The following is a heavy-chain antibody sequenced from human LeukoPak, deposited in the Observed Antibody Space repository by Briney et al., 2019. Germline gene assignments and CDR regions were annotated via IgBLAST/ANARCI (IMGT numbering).Heavy chain of an antibody. J-gene: IGHJ5*02. CDR1: GGSISSYY. CDR3: ARHSRDYPRNWFDP. Sequence: SETLSLTCTVSGGSISSYYWSWFRQPPGKRLEWIGYIYYTGSAIYNPSLKSRVTTSVDTSKNQFSLWLTSVTAADTAIYYCARHSRDYPRNWFDPWGQGTLVTVSS. CDR2: IYYTGSA. D-gene: IGHD4-17*01. V-gene: IGHV4-59*08.